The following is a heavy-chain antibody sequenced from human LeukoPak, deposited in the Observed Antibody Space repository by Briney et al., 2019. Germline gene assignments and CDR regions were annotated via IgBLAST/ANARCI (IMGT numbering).Heavy chain of an antibody. J-gene: IGHJ4*02. V-gene: IGHV3-48*03. D-gene: IGHD6-6*01. CDR3: ARGLSGYASSLGY. CDR2: ISSSGNTI. Sequence: PGGSLRLSCAASGFTFSSYEMNWVRQAPGKGLEWVSYISSSGNTIYYADSVKGRFTISRDNAKNSLYLQMNSLRAEDTAVYYCARGLSGYASSLGYWGQGTLVTVSS. CDR1: GFTFSSYE.